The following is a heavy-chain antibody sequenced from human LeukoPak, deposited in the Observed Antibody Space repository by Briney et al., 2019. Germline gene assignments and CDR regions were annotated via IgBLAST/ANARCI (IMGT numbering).Heavy chain of an antibody. CDR3: ARVMNYYDSSGYSLDY. CDR2: ISSNGGST. CDR1: GFTFSSYA. V-gene: IGHV3-64*01. Sequence: GGSLRLSCAASGFTFSSYAMHWLRQAPGKGLEYVSAISSNGGSTYYANSVKGRFTISRDNSKNTLYLQMGSLRAEDMAVYYCARVMNYYDSSGYSLDYWGQGTLVTVSS. J-gene: IGHJ4*02. D-gene: IGHD3-22*01.